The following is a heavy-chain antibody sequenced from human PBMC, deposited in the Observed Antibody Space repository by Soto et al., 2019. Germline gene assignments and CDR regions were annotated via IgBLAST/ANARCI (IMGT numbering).Heavy chain of an antibody. J-gene: IGHJ4*02. D-gene: IGHD2-15*01. Sequence: EVQLVESGGGLVQPGGSLRLSCAASGFTVSSNYMSWVRQAPGKGLEWVSVIYSGGSKYYADSVKGRYTISRHNSKNTLYLQMNGLRAEDTSVYYCAGPAVGYCSGGSCYSELDYWGQGTLVTVSS. CDR2: IYSGGSK. CDR3: AGPAVGYCSGGSCYSELDY. CDR1: GFTVSSNY. V-gene: IGHV3-53*04.